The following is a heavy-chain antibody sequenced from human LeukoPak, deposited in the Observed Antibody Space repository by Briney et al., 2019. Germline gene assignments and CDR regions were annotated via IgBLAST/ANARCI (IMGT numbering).Heavy chain of an antibody. V-gene: IGHV3-48*03. CDR1: GFTFSSYE. CDR3: ARDKVGGSMAGSNLDY. CDR2: ISSSGSTI. D-gene: IGHD6-19*01. J-gene: IGHJ4*02. Sequence: HPGGSLRLSCAASGFTFSSYEMNWVRQAPGKGLEWVSYISSSGSTIYYADSVKGRFTISRDNAKNSLYLQMNSLRAEDTAVYYCARDKVGGSMAGSNLDYWGQGNLVTVSS.